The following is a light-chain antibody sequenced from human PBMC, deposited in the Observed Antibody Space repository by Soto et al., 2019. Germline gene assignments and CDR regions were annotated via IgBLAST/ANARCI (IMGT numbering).Light chain of an antibody. V-gene: IGKV3-20*01. CDR3: QEYGSSRT. CDR2: GAY. CDR1: QSVSDTY. J-gene: IGKJ1*01. Sequence: EVVFTQSPGTLSLSPGERATLSCRASQSVSDTYLAWDQQKPGQAPRLLIYGAYSRATGIPDRFSGSGSETDFTLTISRLESDDFAVYYCQEYGSSRTFGQGTKVEIK.